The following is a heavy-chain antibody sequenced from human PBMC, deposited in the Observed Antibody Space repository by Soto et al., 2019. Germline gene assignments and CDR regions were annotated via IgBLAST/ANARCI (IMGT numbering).Heavy chain of an antibody. CDR1: GGSISSYY. CDR2: IYYSGST. J-gene: IGHJ6*02. CDR3: ARGSMVRGVIISWGYYYGMDV. D-gene: IGHD3-10*01. Sequence: PSETLSLTCTFSGGSISSYYWSLIRQPPGKGLEWIGYIYYSGSTNYNPSLKSRVTISVDTSKNQFSLKLSSVTAADTAVYYCARGSMVRGVIISWGYYYGMDVWGQGTTVTISS. V-gene: IGHV4-59*01.